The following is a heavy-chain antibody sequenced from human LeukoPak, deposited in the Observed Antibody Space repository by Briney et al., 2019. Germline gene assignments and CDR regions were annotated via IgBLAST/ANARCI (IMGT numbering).Heavy chain of an antibody. CDR3: ARIQRYDFWSGPFRSPFDY. V-gene: IGHV4-34*01. D-gene: IGHD3-3*01. Sequence: KPSETLSLTCAVYGGSFSGYYWSWIRQPPGKGLEWIGEVNHSGSSNYNPSLKSRVTISVDTSKNQFSLKLSSVTAADTAVYYCARIQRYDFWSGPFRSPFDYWGQGTLVTVSS. J-gene: IGHJ4*02. CDR1: GGSFSGYY. CDR2: VNHSGSS.